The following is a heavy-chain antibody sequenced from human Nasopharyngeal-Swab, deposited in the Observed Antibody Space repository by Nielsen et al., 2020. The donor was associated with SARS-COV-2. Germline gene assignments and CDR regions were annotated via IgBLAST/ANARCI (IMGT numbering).Heavy chain of an antibody. CDR2: ISAYNGNT. J-gene: IGHJ4*02. V-gene: IGHV1-18*01. CDR1: GYTFTSYG. CDR3: ARDDSSNYDFWSGYSTSFDY. D-gene: IGHD3-3*01. Sequence: ASVKVSCKASGYTFTSYGISWVRQAPGQGLEWMGWISAYNGNTNYAQKLQGRVTMTTDTSTSTAYMELRSLRSADTAVYYCARDDSSNYDFWSGYSTSFDYWGQGTLVTVSS.